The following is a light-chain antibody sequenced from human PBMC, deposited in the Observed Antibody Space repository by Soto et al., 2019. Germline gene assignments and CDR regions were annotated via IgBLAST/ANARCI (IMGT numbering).Light chain of an antibody. CDR2: EVS. CDR3: SSYEGSDNYV. Sequence: ALTQPPSASGSPGHSVTISCAGTSSDVGGYDYVSWYQQHPGKAPKLIIYEVSKRPSGVPDRFSGSKSGNTASLTVSGLQAEDGADYYCSSYEGSDNYVFGTGTKVTVL. J-gene: IGLJ1*01. V-gene: IGLV2-8*01. CDR1: SSDVGGYDY.